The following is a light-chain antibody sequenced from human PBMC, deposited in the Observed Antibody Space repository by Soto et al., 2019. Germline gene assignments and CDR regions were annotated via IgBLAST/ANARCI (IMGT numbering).Light chain of an antibody. Sequence: EVVLTQSPGTLSLSPGERATLSCRASHSVSGSYLTWYQQKPGQAPRLLIYGASSRATGIHDRFSGSGSGTDFTLTISRLEPEDFAVYYCQYYGSSVFTFGPGTKVDIK. V-gene: IGKV3-20*01. J-gene: IGKJ3*01. CDR1: HSVSGSY. CDR3: QYYGSSVFT. CDR2: GAS.